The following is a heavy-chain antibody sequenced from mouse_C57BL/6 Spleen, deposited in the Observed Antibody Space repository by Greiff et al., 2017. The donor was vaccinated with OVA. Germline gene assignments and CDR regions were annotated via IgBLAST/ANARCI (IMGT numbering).Heavy chain of an antibody. Sequence: VKLVESGPGLVQPSQSLSITCTVSGFSLTSYGVHWVRQSPGKGLEWLGEIWSGGSTDYNADFISRLSISKDNSKGQVFFKMNSLQADDTAIYYCARKYYYGSSPYARDYWGQGTSVTVSS. D-gene: IGHD1-1*01. J-gene: IGHJ4*01. V-gene: IGHV2-2*01. CDR3: ARKYYYGSSPYARDY. CDR2: IWSGGST. CDR1: GFSLTSYG.